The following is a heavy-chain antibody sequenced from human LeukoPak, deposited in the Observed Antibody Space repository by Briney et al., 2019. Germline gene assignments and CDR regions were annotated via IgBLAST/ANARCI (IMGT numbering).Heavy chain of an antibody. V-gene: IGHV4-61*02. Sequence: SQTLSLTCTVSGGSISSGSYYWSWIRQPAGKGLEWIGRIYTSGSTNYNPSLKGRVTISVDTSKNQFSLKLSSVTAADTAVYYCARTGYSSSWSLDAFDIWGQGTMVTVSS. CDR2: IYTSGST. CDR3: ARTGYSSSWSLDAFDI. J-gene: IGHJ3*02. CDR1: GGSISSGSYY. D-gene: IGHD6-13*01.